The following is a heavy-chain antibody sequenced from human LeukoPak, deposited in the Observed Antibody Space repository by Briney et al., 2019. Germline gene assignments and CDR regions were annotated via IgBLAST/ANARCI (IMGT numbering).Heavy chain of an antibody. V-gene: IGHV4-59*01. J-gene: IGHJ5*02. Sequence: KTSETLSLTCTVSGGSTSSYYWSWIRQPPGKGLEWIGYIYYSRSADYNPSLKSRVTISIDTSKSQFSLKLSSVTAADTAVYYCARLTGNNWFEPWGQGTLVTVSS. D-gene: IGHD1-20*01. CDR2: IYYSRSA. CDR1: GGSTSSYY. CDR3: ARLTGNNWFEP.